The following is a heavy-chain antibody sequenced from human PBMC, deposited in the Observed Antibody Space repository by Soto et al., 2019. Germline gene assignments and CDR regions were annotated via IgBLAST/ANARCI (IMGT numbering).Heavy chain of an antibody. J-gene: IGHJ4*02. CDR2: IWYDGSNK. CDR3: ARDGNYGDYLGEFDY. Sequence: QVQLVESGGGVVQPGRSLRLSCAASGFTFSSYGMHWVRQAPGKGLEWVAVIWYDGSNKYYADSVKGRFTISRDNSKNTLYLQMNSLRAEDTAVYYCARDGNYGDYLGEFDYWGQGTLVTVSS. V-gene: IGHV3-33*01. D-gene: IGHD4-17*01. CDR1: GFTFSSYG.